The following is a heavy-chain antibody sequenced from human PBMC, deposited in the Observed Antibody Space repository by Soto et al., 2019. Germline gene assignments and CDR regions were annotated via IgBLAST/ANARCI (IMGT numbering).Heavy chain of an antibody. Sequence: GASVKVSCKASGYTFTSYYMHWVRQAPGQGLEWMGIINPSGGSTSYAQKFQGRVTMTRDTSTSTVYMELSSLRSEDTAVYYCARGPRGYSGYDRTIDYWGQGTLVTISS. CDR1: GYTFTSYY. CDR2: INPSGGST. J-gene: IGHJ4*02. CDR3: ARGPRGYSGYDRTIDY. V-gene: IGHV1-46*01. D-gene: IGHD5-12*01.